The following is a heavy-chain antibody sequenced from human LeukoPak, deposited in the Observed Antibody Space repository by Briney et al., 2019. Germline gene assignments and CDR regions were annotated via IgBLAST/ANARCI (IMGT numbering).Heavy chain of an antibody. CDR1: GFTFSTYA. CDR2: TSGSGGST. CDR3: AKAACSSTSCQYYYYYGMDV. Sequence: GGSLRLSCAASGFTFSTYAMSWVRQAPGKGLEWVSDTSGSGGSTYYADSVKGRFTISRDNSKNTLYLQMNSLRAEDTAVYYCAKAACSSTSCQYYYYYGMDVWGQGTTVTASS. V-gene: IGHV3-23*01. D-gene: IGHD2-2*01. J-gene: IGHJ6*02.